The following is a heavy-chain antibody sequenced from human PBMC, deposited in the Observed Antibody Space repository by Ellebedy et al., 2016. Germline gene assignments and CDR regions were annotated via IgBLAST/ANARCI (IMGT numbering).Heavy chain of an antibody. CDR3: ARQGETYYYDSSGYESSWFNP. J-gene: IGHJ5*02. CDR1: GGSISSGGYS. D-gene: IGHD3-22*01. V-gene: IGHV4-30-2*01. Sequence: SETLSLTXAVSGGSISSGGYSWSWIRQPPGKGLEWIGYIYHSGSTYYNPSLKSRVTISVDRSKNQFSLKLSSVTAADTAVYYCARQGETYYYDSSGYESSWFNPWGQGTLVTVSS. CDR2: IYHSGST.